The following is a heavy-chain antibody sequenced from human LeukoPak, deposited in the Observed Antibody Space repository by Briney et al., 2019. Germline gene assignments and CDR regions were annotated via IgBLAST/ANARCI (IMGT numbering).Heavy chain of an antibody. CDR2: INPNGGST. CDR1: GYTFTSYY. J-gene: IGHJ4*02. CDR3: ARGRPFDY. Sequence: ASVKVSCKASGYTFTSYYVHWVRQAPGQGLEWMGIINPNGGSTTYAQKFQGRVTMTRDMSTTTVYMELSSLRSEDTAVYYCARGRPFDYWGQGTLVTVSS. V-gene: IGHV1-46*01.